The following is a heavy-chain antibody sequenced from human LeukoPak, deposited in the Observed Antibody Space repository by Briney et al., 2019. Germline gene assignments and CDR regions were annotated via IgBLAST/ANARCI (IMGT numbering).Heavy chain of an antibody. V-gene: IGHV4-34*01. J-gene: IGHJ3*02. D-gene: IGHD3-22*01. CDR2: IDHSGNT. CDR3: ARGGGYFLIDAFDI. Sequence: ASKTLSLTCAVYGGSFSGYYWSWIRQSPGKGLEWIGEIDHSGNTNYNPSLKSRVTISVDTSKNQFSLKLSSVTAADTAVYYCARGGGYFLIDAFDIWGLGTMVTVSS. CDR1: GGSFSGYY.